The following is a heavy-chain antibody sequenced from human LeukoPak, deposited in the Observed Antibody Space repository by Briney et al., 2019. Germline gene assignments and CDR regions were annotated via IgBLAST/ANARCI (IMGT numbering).Heavy chain of an antibody. V-gene: IGHV1-18*04. CDR1: GYTFTSYG. CDR2: ISAYNGNT. Sequence: GAPVKVSCKASGYTFTSYGISWVRQAPGQGLEWMGWISAYNGNTNYAQKLQGRVTMTTDTSTSTAYMELRSLRSDDTAVYYCARAQYYYGSGSYPIPDYWGQGTLVTVSS. CDR3: ARAQYYYGSGSYPIPDY. J-gene: IGHJ4*02. D-gene: IGHD3-10*01.